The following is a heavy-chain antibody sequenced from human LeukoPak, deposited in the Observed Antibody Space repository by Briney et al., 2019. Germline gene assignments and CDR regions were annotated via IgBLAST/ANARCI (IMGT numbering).Heavy chain of an antibody. D-gene: IGHD3-22*01. Sequence: EASVKVSCKASGYIFTDYYIHWVRQAPGQGLEWMGWINPSTGRTNYAQRFQGRVTMTRDTSITAAYMDLTRVRPDDTAVYYCARMKYDSGGYVGLDPWGQGTLVIVSS. CDR3: ARMKYDSGGYVGLDP. CDR1: GYIFTDYY. V-gene: IGHV1-2*02. J-gene: IGHJ5*02. CDR2: INPSTGRT.